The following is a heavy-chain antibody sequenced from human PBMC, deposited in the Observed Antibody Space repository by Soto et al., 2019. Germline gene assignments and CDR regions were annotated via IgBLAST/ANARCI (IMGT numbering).Heavy chain of an antibody. CDR2: FDPEDGET. CDR3: ATWGPTEPRPPFDY. J-gene: IGHJ4*02. CDR1: GYTLTESS. Sequence: ASVKVSCKVSGYTLTESSMHWVRQAPGKGLEWMGGFDPEDGETIYAQKFQGRVTMTEDTSTDTAYMELSSLRSEDTAVYYCATWGPTEPRPPFDYWGQGTLVTVSS. D-gene: IGHD4-17*01. V-gene: IGHV1-24*01.